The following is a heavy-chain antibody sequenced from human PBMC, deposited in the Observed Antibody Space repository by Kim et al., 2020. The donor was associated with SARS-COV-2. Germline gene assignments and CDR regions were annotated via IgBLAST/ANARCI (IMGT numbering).Heavy chain of an antibody. J-gene: IGHJ6*02. Sequence: GGSLRLSCAAAGFIFRDYNMNWVRQAPGKGLEWVSSISGGSAYISYADSMKGRFTISRDNAKNSLYLQLSSLRAEDTAVYYCARQGFTLSRGGEGHHNGLDVWGQGTTVTVSS. CDR2: ISGGSAYI. V-gene: IGHV3-21*01. CDR3: ARQGFTLSRGGEGHHNGLDV. D-gene: IGHD3-22*01. CDR1: GFIFRDYN.